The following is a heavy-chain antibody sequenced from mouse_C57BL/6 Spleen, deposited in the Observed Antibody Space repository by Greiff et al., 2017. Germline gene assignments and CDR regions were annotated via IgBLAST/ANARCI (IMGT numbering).Heavy chain of an antibody. Sequence: EVMLVESGGGLVKPGGSLKLSCAASGFTFSDYGMHWVRQAPEKGLEWVAYISSGSSTIYYADTVKGRFTISRDNAKNTLFLQMTSLRSEDTAMYYCARHGNYDWYFDVWGTGTTVTVSS. V-gene: IGHV5-17*01. CDR2: ISSGSSTI. CDR3: ARHGNYDWYFDV. D-gene: IGHD2-1*01. J-gene: IGHJ1*03. CDR1: GFTFSDYG.